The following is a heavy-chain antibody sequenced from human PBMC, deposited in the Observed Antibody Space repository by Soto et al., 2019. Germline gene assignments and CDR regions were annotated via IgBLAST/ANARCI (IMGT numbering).Heavy chain of an antibody. CDR1: GFTFSNAW. D-gene: IGHD3-10*01. Sequence: PGGSLRLSCAASGFTFSNAWMSWVRQAPGKGLEWVGRIKSKTDGGTTDYAAPVKGRFTISRDDSKNTLYLQMNSLKTEDTAVYYCTTRASAVRGVIKPRYYYYYYMDVWGKGTAVTVSS. V-gene: IGHV3-15*01. CDR2: IKSKTDGGTT. CDR3: TTRASAVRGVIKPRYYYYYYMDV. J-gene: IGHJ6*03.